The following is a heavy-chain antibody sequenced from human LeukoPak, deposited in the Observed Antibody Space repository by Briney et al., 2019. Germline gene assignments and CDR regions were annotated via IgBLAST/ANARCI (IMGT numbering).Heavy chain of an antibody. J-gene: IGHJ5*02. Sequence: ASVKVSCKASGYTFTGYYMHWVRQAPGQGLEWMGWINPNIGGTNYAQKFQGRVTITRDTSISTAYMELSRLRSEDTAVYYCARDPGLRVTTHWFDPWGQGTLVTVSS. CDR2: INPNIGGT. D-gene: IGHD2-21*02. CDR1: GYTFTGYY. V-gene: IGHV1-2*02. CDR3: ARDPGLRVTTHWFDP.